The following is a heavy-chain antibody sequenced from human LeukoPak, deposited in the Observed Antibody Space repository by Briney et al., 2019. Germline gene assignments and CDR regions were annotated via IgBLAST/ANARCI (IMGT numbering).Heavy chain of an antibody. D-gene: IGHD3-3*01. Sequence: PGGSLRLSCAASGFTFSSYAMHWVRQAPGKGLEWVAVISYDGSNKYYADSVKGRFTISRDNSKNTLYLQMNSLRAEDTAVYYCARDSSAYDSWSGLFDYWGQGTLVTVSS. J-gene: IGHJ4*02. CDR1: GFTFSSYA. CDR2: ISYDGSNK. CDR3: ARDSSAYDSWSGLFDY. V-gene: IGHV3-30-3*01.